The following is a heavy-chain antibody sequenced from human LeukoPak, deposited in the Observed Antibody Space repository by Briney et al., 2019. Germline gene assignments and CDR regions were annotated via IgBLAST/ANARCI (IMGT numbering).Heavy chain of an antibody. V-gene: IGHV3-43*01. CDR2: ISWDGGST. CDR3: ANDGKNYFDY. J-gene: IGHJ4*02. Sequence: GGSLRLSCAASGFTFDDYNMHWVRQAPGKGLEWVSVISWDGGSTYYADSVKGRFTNSSDNSKNSMSLQMNSLRAEDTALYYCANDGKNYFDYWGQGTLVTVSS. CDR1: GFTFDDYN.